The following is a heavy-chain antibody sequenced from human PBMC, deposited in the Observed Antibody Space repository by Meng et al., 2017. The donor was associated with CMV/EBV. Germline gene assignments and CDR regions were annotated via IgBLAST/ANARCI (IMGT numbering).Heavy chain of an antibody. CDR1: GFSLSPSAVG. V-gene: IGHV2-5*01. J-gene: IGHJ5*02. D-gene: IGHD6-13*01. CDR2: IYWNDGK. Sequence: SGPTLVKPTQTLTLTCTFPGFSLSPSAVGVGWIRQPPGKALECLALIYWNDGKRYSPSLKSRLTITKDTSKNQVVLTMTNMDPVDTATYYCAHRLGSSWSNWFDPWGQGTLVTVSS. CDR3: AHRLGSSWSNWFDP.